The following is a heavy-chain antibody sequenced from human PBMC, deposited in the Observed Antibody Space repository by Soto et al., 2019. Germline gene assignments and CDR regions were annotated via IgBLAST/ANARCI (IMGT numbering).Heavy chain of an antibody. D-gene: IGHD6-13*01. CDR3: ARASVAAAGPFYYYGMDV. Sequence: QVQLVQSGAEVKKPGSSVKVSCKASGGTFSSYTISWVRQAPGQGLEWMGRIIPILGIANYAQKFQGRVTITADKSTSTAYMELSSLRSKDTAVYYCARASVAAAGPFYYYGMDVWGQGTTVTVSS. V-gene: IGHV1-69*02. J-gene: IGHJ6*02. CDR2: IIPILGIA. CDR1: GGTFSSYT.